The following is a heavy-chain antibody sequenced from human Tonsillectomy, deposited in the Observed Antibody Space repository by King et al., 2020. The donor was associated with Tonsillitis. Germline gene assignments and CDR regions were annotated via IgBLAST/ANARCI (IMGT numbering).Heavy chain of an antibody. CDR3: ARVGGCGYDPIDYYYYGLDV. Sequence: VQLVESGAEVKKPGESLRISCKASGYRFTTYWISWVRQMPGKGLEWMGRIDPSDSYTNYSPSFQGHVTISADKSISTAYLQWRSLKASDTAMYYCARVGGCGYDPIDYYYYGLDVWGQGTTVTVSS. CDR2: IDPSDSYT. CDR1: GYRFTTYW. V-gene: IGHV5-10-1*03. D-gene: IGHD5-12*01. J-gene: IGHJ6*02.